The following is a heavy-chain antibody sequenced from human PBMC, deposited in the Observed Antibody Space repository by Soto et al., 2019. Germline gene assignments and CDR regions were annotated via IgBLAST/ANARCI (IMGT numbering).Heavy chain of an antibody. CDR3: ASGDVGHYGSGGPSFDY. Sequence: QVQLVQSGAEVKKPGSSVKVSCKASGGTFSSYAISWVRQAPGQGLEWMGGIIPIFGTANYAQKFQGRVTITADESTSTAYMELSRLRSEDTAVYYCASGDVGHYGSGGPSFDYWGQGTLVTVSS. CDR1: GGTFSSYA. D-gene: IGHD3-10*01. V-gene: IGHV1-69*12. J-gene: IGHJ4*02. CDR2: IIPIFGTA.